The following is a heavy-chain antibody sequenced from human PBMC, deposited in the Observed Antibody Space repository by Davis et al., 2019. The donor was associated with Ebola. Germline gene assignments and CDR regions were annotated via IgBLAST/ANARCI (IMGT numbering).Heavy chain of an antibody. J-gene: IGHJ4*02. CDR3: ARDIGIAVAGLDY. Sequence: SETLSLTCAVSGGSISSSDWWSCVRRPPVEWLVWSGEVYHSGSTNYNPSLKSRVTISVDKSKNQFSLKLSSVTAADTAVYYCARDIGIAVAGLDYWGQGTLVTVSS. CDR1: GGSISSSDW. D-gene: IGHD6-19*01. V-gene: IGHV4-4*02. CDR2: VYHSGST.